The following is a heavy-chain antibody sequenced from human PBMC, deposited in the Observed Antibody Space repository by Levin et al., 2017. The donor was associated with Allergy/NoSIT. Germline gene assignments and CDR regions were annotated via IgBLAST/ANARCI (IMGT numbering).Heavy chain of an antibody. J-gene: IGHJ6*02. V-gene: IGHV3-23*01. CDR3: AKEGGRAEAAAGGFGYYYYGMDV. CDR1: GFTFSNYA. CDR2: ISGSGENT. Sequence: HAGGSLRLSCAASGFTFSNYAMRWVRQAPGKGLEWVSAISGSGENTYYADSVKGRFTISRDNSKNTLFLQVHSLRPEDTAVYFCAKEGGRAEAAAGGFGYYYYGMDVWGQGTTVTVSS. D-gene: IGHD2-15*01.